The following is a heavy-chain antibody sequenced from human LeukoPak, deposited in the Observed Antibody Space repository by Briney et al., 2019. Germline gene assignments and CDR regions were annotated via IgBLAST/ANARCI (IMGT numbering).Heavy chain of an antibody. CDR1: GDSVSRDSIA. D-gene: IGHD6-19*01. CDR3: ARGTGWPQFDY. Sequence: SQTLSLTCAISGDSVSRDSIAWNWIRQSPSRGLEWLGRTYYKSAWYNDYAVSVKGRITINPDTSKNQFSLQLDSVTPEDTAVYYCARGTGWPQFDYWGQGTLVTVSS. J-gene: IGHJ4*02. V-gene: IGHV6-1*01. CDR2: TYYKSAWYN.